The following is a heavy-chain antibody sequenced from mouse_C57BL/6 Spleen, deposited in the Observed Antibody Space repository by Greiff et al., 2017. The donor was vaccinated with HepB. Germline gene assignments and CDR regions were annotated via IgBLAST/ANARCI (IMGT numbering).Heavy chain of an antibody. Sequence: DVMLVESGGGLVQPKGSLKLSCAASGFGFNTYAMNWVRQAPGKGLEWVARIRSKSNNYATYYADSVKDRFTISRDDSESMLYLQMNNLKTEDTAMYYCVRHDYDGAMDYWGQGTSVTVSS. CDR3: VRHDYDGAMDY. D-gene: IGHD2-4*01. CDR2: IRSKSNNYAT. V-gene: IGHV10-1*01. CDR1: GFGFNTYA. J-gene: IGHJ4*01.